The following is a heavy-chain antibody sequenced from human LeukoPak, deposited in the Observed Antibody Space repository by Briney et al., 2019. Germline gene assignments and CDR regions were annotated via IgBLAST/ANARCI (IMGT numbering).Heavy chain of an antibody. V-gene: IGHV3-21*01. CDR2: ISSSSSYI. CDR1: GFTFSSYS. CDR3: ARDYDSRFPGAFDI. J-gene: IGHJ3*02. D-gene: IGHD3-22*01. Sequence: GGSLRLSCAASGFTFSSYSMNWVRQAPGKGLEWVSSISSSSSYIYYADSVKGRFTISRDNAKNSLYLQMNSLRAEDTAVYYCARDYDSRFPGAFDIWGQGTMVTLSS.